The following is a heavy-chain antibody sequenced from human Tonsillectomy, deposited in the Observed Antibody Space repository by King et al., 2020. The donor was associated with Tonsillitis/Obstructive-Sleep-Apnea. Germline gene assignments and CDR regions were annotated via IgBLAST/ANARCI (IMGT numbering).Heavy chain of an antibody. D-gene: IGHD3-22*01. CDR3: ARGEIGRGYHEEYMAV. J-gene: IGHJ6*03. CDR2: IGYEGGNK. Sequence: VQLVESGGGVVQPGTSRRLSCAASGFAFNQYGMHWVRQAPGKGLEWLAVIGYEGGNKFYADSVKDRFTISRDISKYTVYLQMNSLRPEDTAVYYCARGEIGRGYHEEYMAVWGNGTTVAVSS. V-gene: IGHV3-33*01. CDR1: GFAFNQYG.